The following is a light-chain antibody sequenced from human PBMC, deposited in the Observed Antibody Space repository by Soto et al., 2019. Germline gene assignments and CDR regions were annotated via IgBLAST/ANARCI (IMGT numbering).Light chain of an antibody. CDR2: EVT. J-gene: IGLJ1*01. CDR1: SSDIGAYNY. CDR3: SSHGGANNFYV. Sequence: ALTQPPSASGSPGQSVTISCTGTSSDIGAYNYVSWYQQHPGKVPKLIIYEVTKRPSGVPDRFSASKSGNTASLTVSGLQAEDEADYYCSSHGGANNFYVFGTGTKVTVL. V-gene: IGLV2-8*01.